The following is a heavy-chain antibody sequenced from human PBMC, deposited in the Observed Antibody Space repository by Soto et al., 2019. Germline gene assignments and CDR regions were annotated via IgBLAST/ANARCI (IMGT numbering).Heavy chain of an antibody. D-gene: IGHD1-26*01. Sequence: QVQLVQSGAEVEKPGASVKVSCKASGYTFTSYGITWVRQAPGQGLEGMGLISAYNGNTNYTQRLQGRVTMTTDTSKTTGYMELRSLRSDDAAVYYCAIAVYDVVGPTGYYFDCWGQGTLVTVSS. V-gene: IGHV1-18*04. CDR3: AIAVYDVVGPTGYYFDC. J-gene: IGHJ4*02. CDR1: GYTFTSYG. CDR2: ISAYNGNT.